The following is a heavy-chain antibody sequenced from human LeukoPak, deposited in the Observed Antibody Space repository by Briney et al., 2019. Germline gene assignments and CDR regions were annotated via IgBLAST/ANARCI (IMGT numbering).Heavy chain of an antibody. CDR2: ISSSATTI. J-gene: IGHJ5*02. CDR3: AKSDWFDP. Sequence: GGSLRLSCAASGFTFSSYEMNWVRQAPGKGLEWVSYISSSATTIYYADSVKGRFTISRDNAKNSLFLQMNSLRVDDTAVYYCAKSDWFDPCGRGILVTVSS. CDR1: GFTFSSYE. V-gene: IGHV3-48*03.